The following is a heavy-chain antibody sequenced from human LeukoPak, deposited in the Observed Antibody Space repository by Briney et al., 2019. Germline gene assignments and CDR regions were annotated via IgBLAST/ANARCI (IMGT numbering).Heavy chain of an antibody. Sequence: GGSLRLSCAASGFTFSGSAMHWVRQASGKGLEWVGRIRSKANSCATAYAASVKGRFTISRDDSKNTAYLQMNSLKTEDTAVYYCTRRTTNGDYWGQGTLVTVSS. CDR2: IRSKANSCAT. V-gene: IGHV3-73*01. CDR3: TRRTTNGDY. D-gene: IGHD4-11*01. CDR1: GFTFSGSA. J-gene: IGHJ4*02.